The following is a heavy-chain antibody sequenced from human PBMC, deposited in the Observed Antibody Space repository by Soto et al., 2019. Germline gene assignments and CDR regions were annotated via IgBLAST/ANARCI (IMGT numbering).Heavy chain of an antibody. Sequence: GGSLRLSCAASGFTFSNAWMNWVRQAPGKGLEWVGRIKSKTDGGTTDYAAPVKGRFAISRDDSKNTLYLQMNSLKTEDTAVYYCTTRKMIVATIDYWGQGTLVTVSS. CDR3: TTRKMIVATIDY. V-gene: IGHV3-15*07. D-gene: IGHD5-12*01. CDR2: IKSKTDGGTT. J-gene: IGHJ4*02. CDR1: GFTFSNAW.